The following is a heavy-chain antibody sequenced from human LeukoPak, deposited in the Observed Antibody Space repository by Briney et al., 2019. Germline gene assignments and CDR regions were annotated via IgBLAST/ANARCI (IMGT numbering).Heavy chain of an antibody. CDR1: GYTFTSYG. CDR3: ARDWVYYGSGSDYYGMDV. Sequence: ASVRVSCKASGYTFTSYGISWVRQAPGQGLEWMGWISAYNGNTNYAQKLQGRVTTTTDTSTSTAYMELRSLRSDDTAVYYCARDWVYYGSGSDYYGMDVWGQGTTVTVSS. CDR2: ISAYNGNT. J-gene: IGHJ6*02. V-gene: IGHV1-18*01. D-gene: IGHD3-10*01.